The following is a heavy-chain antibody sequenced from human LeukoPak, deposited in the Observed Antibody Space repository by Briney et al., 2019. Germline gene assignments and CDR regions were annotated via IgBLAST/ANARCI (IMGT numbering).Heavy chain of an antibody. CDR3: ARDRASAGGFDY. J-gene: IGHJ4*02. CDR1: GGSISPYY. D-gene: IGHD2-15*01. Sequence: SETLSLTCSVSGGSISPYYWSWIRQPPGKGLEWIGYIYYSGTTNYNPSLQSRVTISVATSKNQFSLKLSSVTAADTALYYCARDRASAGGFDYWGQGTLVTVSS. V-gene: IGHV4-59*01. CDR2: IYYSGTT.